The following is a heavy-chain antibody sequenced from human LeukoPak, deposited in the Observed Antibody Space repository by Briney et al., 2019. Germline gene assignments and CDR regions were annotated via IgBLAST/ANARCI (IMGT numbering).Heavy chain of an antibody. CDR1: GFTFSSYW. D-gene: IGHD3-3*01. Sequence: GGSLRLSCAASGFTFSSYWMSWVRQAPGKGPEWVANIKQDGSEKYYVDSVKGRFTISRDNAKNSLYLQMNSLRAEDTAVYYCARGGGILRFLEWLSSRGMDVWGQGTTVTVSS. J-gene: IGHJ6*02. CDR3: ARGGGILRFLEWLSSRGMDV. V-gene: IGHV3-7*01. CDR2: IKQDGSEK.